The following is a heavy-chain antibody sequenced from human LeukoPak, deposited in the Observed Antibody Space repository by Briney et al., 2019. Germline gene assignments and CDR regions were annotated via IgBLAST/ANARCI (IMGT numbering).Heavy chain of an antibody. CDR3: ATRTLYGGNGYFDY. J-gene: IGHJ4*02. D-gene: IGHD4-23*01. Sequence: ASVKVSCKASGYTFTSYGISWVRQAPGQGVEGMGWISAYNGNTNYAQKLQGRVTMTTDTSTSTAYMQMRSLRSDDTAVYYCATRTLYGGNGYFDYWGQGTLVTVSS. V-gene: IGHV1-18*01. CDR2: ISAYNGNT. CDR1: GYTFTSYG.